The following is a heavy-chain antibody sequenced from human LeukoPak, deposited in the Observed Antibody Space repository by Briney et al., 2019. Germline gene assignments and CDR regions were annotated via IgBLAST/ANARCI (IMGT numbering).Heavy chain of an antibody. V-gene: IGHV1-18*01. J-gene: IGHJ4*02. CDR2: ISAYNGNT. CDR3: ARVPLMYYDILTAEL. D-gene: IGHD3-9*01. CDR1: GYTFTSYG. Sequence: ASVKVSCKASGYTFTSYGISWVRQAPGQGLEWMGWISAYNGNTNYAQKLQGRVTMTTDTSTSTAYMELRSLRSGDTAVYYCARVPLMYYDILTAELWGQGTLVTVSS.